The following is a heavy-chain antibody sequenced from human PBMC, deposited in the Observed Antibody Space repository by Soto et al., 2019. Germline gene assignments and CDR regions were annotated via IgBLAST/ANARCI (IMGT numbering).Heavy chain of an antibody. CDR1: GYTFTSYG. D-gene: IGHD3-16*01. CDR2: INPYNGNT. J-gene: IGHJ4*02. V-gene: IGHV1-18*01. CDR3: ARDWFGIDY. Sequence: QVQLVQSGAEVKKPGASVKVSCKASGYTFTSYGISWVRQAPGQGLEWMGWINPYNGNTNYAQKLQGRVTMTTDTSTNTADMELRSLRSDDAAVQYCARDWFGIDYWGQGTLVTVSS.